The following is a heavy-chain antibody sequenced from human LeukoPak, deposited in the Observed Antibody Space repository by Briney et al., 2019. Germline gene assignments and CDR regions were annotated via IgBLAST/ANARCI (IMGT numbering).Heavy chain of an antibody. V-gene: IGHV3-21*01. CDR1: GFTFSSYS. CDR2: ISSSSSYV. Sequence: GGSLRLSCAASGFTFSSYSMNWVRQAPGKGLEWVSSISSSSSYVYYADSVKGRFTISRDNAKNSLYLQMNSLRAEDTAVYYCARDFGYCSSTSCYDYYAMDVWGQGTTVTPSS. D-gene: IGHD2-2*01. CDR3: ARDFGYCSSTSCYDYYAMDV. J-gene: IGHJ6*02.